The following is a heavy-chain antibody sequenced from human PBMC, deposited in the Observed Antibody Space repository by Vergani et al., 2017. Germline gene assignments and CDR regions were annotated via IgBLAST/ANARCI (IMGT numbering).Heavy chain of an antibody. CDR2: ISVSMTYI. J-gene: IGHJ4*02. CDR3: APAHPSDYFHS. Sequence: EVQVVESGGGLVKPGGSLRLSCAYSGFTFSTFGMNWVRHAPGKWLAWVSSISVSMTYISYTYSVKGRFTIPRDNAKNSLFLQMNILRAEDTAVYFCAPAHPSDYFHSWGQGILVTVSS. V-gene: IGHV3-21*04. CDR1: GFTFSTFG.